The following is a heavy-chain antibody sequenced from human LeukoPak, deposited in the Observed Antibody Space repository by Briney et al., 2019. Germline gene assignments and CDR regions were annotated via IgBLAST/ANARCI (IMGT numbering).Heavy chain of an antibody. V-gene: IGHV4-39*07. CDR2: IYYSGST. D-gene: IGHD3-22*01. Sequence: SETLSLTCTVSGGSISSSSYYWGWIRQPPGKGLEWIGSIYYSGSTYYNPSLKSRVTISVDTSKNQFSLKLSSVTAADTAVYYCARPDYYDSSGYLDWGQGTLVTVSS. CDR1: GGSISSSSYY. CDR3: ARPDYYDSSGYLD. J-gene: IGHJ4*02.